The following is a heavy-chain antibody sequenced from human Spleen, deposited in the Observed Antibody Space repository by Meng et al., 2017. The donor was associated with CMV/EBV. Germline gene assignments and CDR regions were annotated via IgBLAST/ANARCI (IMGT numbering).Heavy chain of an antibody. CDR3: ATRWNDVYYYYGMDV. CDR1: GFTFRSFW. D-gene: IGHD1-1*01. V-gene: IGHV3-21*01. Sequence: GGSLRLSCAASGFTFRSFWMHWVRQAPGKGLEWVSSISGSSTYIYYTDSVKGRFTISRDNAKNSLYLQMNSLRAEDTAVYYCATRWNDVYYYYGMDVWGQGTTVTVSS. CDR2: ISGSSTYI. J-gene: IGHJ6*02.